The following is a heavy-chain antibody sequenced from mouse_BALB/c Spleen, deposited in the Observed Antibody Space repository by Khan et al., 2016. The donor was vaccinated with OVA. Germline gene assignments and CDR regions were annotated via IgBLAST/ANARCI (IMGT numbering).Heavy chain of an antibody. J-gene: IGHJ3*01. V-gene: IGHV5-6*01. CDR3: ASHLTGLFAY. Sequence: EVQLQESGGDLVEPGGSLKLSCAASGFTFSSYSMSWVRQTPDKRLEWVATISSGGDYTYYPDIVKGRFTISRDNAKNTLYLQMSSLKSEDTAMYYCASHLTGLFAYWGQGTLVAVSA. CDR2: ISSGGDYT. CDR1: GFTFSSYS. D-gene: IGHD4-1*01.